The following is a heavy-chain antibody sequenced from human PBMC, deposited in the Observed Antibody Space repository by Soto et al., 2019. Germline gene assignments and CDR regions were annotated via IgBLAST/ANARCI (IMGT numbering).Heavy chain of an antibody. V-gene: IGHV4-34*01. CDR2: INHSGST. J-gene: IGHJ6*03. CDR3: ARGKEQQLVNHYYMAV. CDR1: GGSFSGYY. Sequence: PSETLSLTCAVYGGSFSGYYWSWIRQPPGKGLEWIGEINHSGSTNYNPSLKSRVTISVDTSKNQFSLKLSSVTAADTAVYYCARGKEQQLVNHYYMAVWGKGTTVTVSS. D-gene: IGHD6-13*01.